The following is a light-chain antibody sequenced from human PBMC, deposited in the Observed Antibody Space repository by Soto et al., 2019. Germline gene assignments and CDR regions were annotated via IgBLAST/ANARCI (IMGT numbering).Light chain of an antibody. CDR3: QHYANWPLT. V-gene: IGKV3-15*01. J-gene: IGKJ4*01. CDR2: DTS. CDR1: QGIGST. Sequence: EIVMPQSPAPLSVSPGEGATLSFRASQGIGSTLAWYQQKPGQTPRLLIYDTSIRATGVPARFRGSASGTEFTRTTTSLQSEDFAVYYCQHYANWPLTSGGGTRVESK.